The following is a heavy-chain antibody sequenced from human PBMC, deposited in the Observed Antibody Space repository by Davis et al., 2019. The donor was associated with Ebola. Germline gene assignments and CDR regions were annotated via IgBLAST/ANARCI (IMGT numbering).Heavy chain of an antibody. CDR1: GYPFTNYD. CDR3: ARTNFHFDSSGQGYSFDY. CDR2: MNPNSGNT. D-gene: IGHD3-22*01. V-gene: IGHV1-8*01. J-gene: IGHJ4*02. Sequence: ASVKVSCKASGYPFTNYDINWVRQAPGQGLEWMGWMNPNSGNTDYAQKFQGRVIMTRDTSITTAYMELSSLRSKDTAVYFCARTNFHFDSSGQGYSFDYWGQGTLVTVSS.